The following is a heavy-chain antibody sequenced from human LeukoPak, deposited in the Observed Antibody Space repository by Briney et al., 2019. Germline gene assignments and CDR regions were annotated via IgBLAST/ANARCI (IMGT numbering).Heavy chain of an antibody. Sequence: SPSETLSVTCTVSAGSISSSSYYCGWIRQPPGKGLEWIGSIYYGGSTYYNPSLKSRVTISVDTSNKKLSLKLSSVTAADTAVYYCARVAYGSSCFDHWGQGTLVTVSS. CDR3: ARVAYGSSCFDH. CDR2: IYYGGST. J-gene: IGHJ4*02. D-gene: IGHD6-13*01. CDR1: AGSISSSSYY. V-gene: IGHV4-39*01.